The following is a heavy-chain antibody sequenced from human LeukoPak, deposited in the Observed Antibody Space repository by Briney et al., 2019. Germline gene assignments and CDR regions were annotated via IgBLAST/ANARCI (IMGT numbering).Heavy chain of an antibody. V-gene: IGHV3-21*01. J-gene: IGHJ3*02. D-gene: IGHD2-2*01. CDR1: GFTFSSYS. CDR2: ISSSSSYI. CDR3: ARDLGCSSTSCPEGEAFDI. Sequence: KSGGSLRLSCAASGFTFSSYSMNWVRQARGKGLEWVSSISSSSSYIYYADSVKGRFTISRDNAKNSLYQQMNSLRAEDTAVYYGARDLGCSSTSCPEGEAFDIWGQGTMVTVSS.